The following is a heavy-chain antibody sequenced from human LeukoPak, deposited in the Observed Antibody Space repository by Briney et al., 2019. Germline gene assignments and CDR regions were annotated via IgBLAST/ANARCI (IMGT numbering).Heavy chain of an antibody. CDR1: GYTFTSYY. Sequence: GASVKVSCKASGYTFTSYYMHWVRQAPGQGLEWMGIINPSGGSTSYAQKFQGRVTMTRDTSTSTVYMELSSLRSEDTAVYYCARGSGYDILTGCEFDYWGQGTLATVSS. CDR3: ARGSGYDILTGCEFDY. CDR2: INPSGGST. J-gene: IGHJ4*02. D-gene: IGHD3-9*01. V-gene: IGHV1-46*03.